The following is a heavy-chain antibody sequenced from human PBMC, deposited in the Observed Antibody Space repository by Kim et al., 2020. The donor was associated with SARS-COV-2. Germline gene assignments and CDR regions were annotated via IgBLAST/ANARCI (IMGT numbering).Heavy chain of an antibody. CDR2: IIPIFGTT. D-gene: IGHD2-15*01. CDR3: ARDRGSLSGMDV. CDR1: GGTFSQYG. V-gene: IGHV1-69*13. Sequence: SVKVSCKASGGTFSQYGISWVRQAPGQGLEWMGAIIPIFGTTHYAPKFQGRVTITADEFTNTANMELTSLISGDTAVYYCARDRGSLSGMDVWGQGTTVTVTS. J-gene: IGHJ6*02.